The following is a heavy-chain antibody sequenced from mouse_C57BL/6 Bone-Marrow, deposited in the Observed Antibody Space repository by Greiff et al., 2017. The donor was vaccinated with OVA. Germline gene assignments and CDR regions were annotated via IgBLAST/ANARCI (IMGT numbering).Heavy chain of an antibody. Sequence: EVKLQESGAELVRPGASVKLSCTASGFNIKDDYMHWVKQRPEQGLEWIGWIDPENGDTEYASKFQGKATITADTSSNTAYLQLSSLTSEDTAVYYCTKYYDYERFAYWGQGTLVTVSA. CDR3: TKYYDYERFAY. CDR2: IDPENGDT. V-gene: IGHV14-4*01. CDR1: GFNIKDDY. D-gene: IGHD2-4*01. J-gene: IGHJ3*01.